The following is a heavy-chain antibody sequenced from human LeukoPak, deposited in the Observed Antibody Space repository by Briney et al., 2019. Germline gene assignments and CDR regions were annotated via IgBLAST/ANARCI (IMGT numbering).Heavy chain of an antibody. J-gene: IGHJ3*02. V-gene: IGHV1-24*01. CDR3: ATGIMVGGDAFDI. Sequence: GASVKVSRKFSGYTLPELSMHWVRPAPGKGLAWMGGIDPEDGETNYAQKFQGRVSMTEDTSTDTEYMDLSSLRSEDTDVYYCATGIMVGGDAFDIWGQGTMVTVSS. CDR2: IDPEDGET. CDR1: GYTLPELS. D-gene: IGHD2-21*01.